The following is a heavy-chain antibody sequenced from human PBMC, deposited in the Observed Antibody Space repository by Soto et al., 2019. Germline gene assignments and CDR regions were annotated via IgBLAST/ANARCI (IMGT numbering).Heavy chain of an antibody. J-gene: IGHJ4*02. CDR2: ISAHNGNT. CDR3: ARGRYGDY. D-gene: IGHD1-1*01. Sequence: QVHLVQSGAEVKKPGASVKVSCKASGYTFTSYGITWVRQAPGQGLEWMGWISAHNGNTDYAQKFQVRVIVTRHTSTSTAYMELRSLSSDDTAVYYVARGRYGDYWVQGALFTVSS. V-gene: IGHV1-18*01. CDR1: GYTFTSYG.